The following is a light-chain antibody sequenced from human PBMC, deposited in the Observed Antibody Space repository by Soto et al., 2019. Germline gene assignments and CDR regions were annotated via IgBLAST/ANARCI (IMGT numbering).Light chain of an antibody. CDR3: QQYNNWPLT. CDR1: QSVTTN. J-gene: IGKJ4*01. CDR2: GAS. V-gene: IGKV3-15*01. Sequence: EIVMTQSPATLSVSPGERATLSCRASQSVTTNLAWYQQKPGQAPRLIICGASMRATGITDRFSGSGSGTDFTVTISSLQPEDSAVYYCQQYNNWPLTLGGGTKVEI.